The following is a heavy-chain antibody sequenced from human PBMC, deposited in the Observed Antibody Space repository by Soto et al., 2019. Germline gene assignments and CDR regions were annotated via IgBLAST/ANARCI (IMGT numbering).Heavy chain of an antibody. D-gene: IGHD3-10*01. CDR3: ARGHEWFGELFSNWFDP. J-gene: IGHJ5*02. CDR1: GYTFTGYY. V-gene: IGHV1-2*04. Sequence: EASVKVSCKASGYTFTGYYMHWVRQAPGQGLEWMGWINPNSGGTNYAQKFQGWVTMTRDTSISTAYMELSRLRSDDTAVYYCARGHEWFGELFSNWFDPWGQGTLVTVSS. CDR2: INPNSGGT.